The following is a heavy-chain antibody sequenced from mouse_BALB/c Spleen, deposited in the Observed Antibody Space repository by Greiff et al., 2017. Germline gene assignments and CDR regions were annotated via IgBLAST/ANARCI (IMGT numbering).Heavy chain of an antibody. CDR3: NADGSRFAY. D-gene: IGHD1-1*01. Sequence: VQLQQSGAELVRSGASVKLSCTASGFNIKDYYMHWVKQRPEQGLEWIGWIDPENGDTEYAPKFQGKATMTADTSSNTAYLQLSSLTSEDTAVYYCNADGSRFAYWGQGTLVTVSA. J-gene: IGHJ3*01. CDR1: GFNIKDYY. V-gene: IGHV14-4*02. CDR2: IDPENGDT.